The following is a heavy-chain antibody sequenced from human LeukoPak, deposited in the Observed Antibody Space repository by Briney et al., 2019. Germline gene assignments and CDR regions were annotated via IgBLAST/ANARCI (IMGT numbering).Heavy chain of an antibody. CDR2: ISSGGGT. Sequence: GGSLRLSCAASGFTVSSSYMNWVRQAPGKGMEWVSLISSGGGTSYADSVQGRFTITRDDSKNTLYIQMHSLRAEDTAAYYCARNYYDSSSYYYFDYWGQGTLVTVSS. CDR3: ARNYYDSSSYYYFDY. V-gene: IGHV3-66*01. J-gene: IGHJ4*02. CDR1: GFTVSSSY. D-gene: IGHD3-22*01.